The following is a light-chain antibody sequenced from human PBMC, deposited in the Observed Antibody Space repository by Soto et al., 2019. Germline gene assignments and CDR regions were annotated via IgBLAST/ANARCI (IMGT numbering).Light chain of an antibody. V-gene: IGLV1-47*01. CDR2: RNN. CDR3: ATWDDRLNAFYV. CDR1: TSSIGSNY. J-gene: IGLJ1*01. Sequence: SFLTHPASSSVAPGHVGTISCSGSTSSIGSNYVYWYEQLPGTDPKLLIYRNNQRNSGVPHRLSGSKSGTSASLATRGLRSDDEADYLCATWDDRLNAFYVLGNGTKVNVL.